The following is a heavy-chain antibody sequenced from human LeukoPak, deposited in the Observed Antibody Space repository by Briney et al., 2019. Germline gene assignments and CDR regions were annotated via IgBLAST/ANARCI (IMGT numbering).Heavy chain of an antibody. CDR1: GDSVSSNSAV. J-gene: IGHJ4*02. Sequence: SQTLSLTCAISGDSVSSNSAVWNWIRQSPSRGLEWLGRTYYMSKWFNDYAVSVRGRITINPDTSKNQFSLHLNSVTPEDTAVYYCTRVSGYGGVFDYWGQGTLVTVSS. V-gene: IGHV6-1*01. CDR2: TYYMSKWFN. D-gene: IGHD5-12*01. CDR3: TRVSGYGGVFDY.